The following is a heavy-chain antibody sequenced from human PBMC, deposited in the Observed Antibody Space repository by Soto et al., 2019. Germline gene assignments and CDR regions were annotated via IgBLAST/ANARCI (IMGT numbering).Heavy chain of an antibody. J-gene: IGHJ5*02. CDR3: ARVRDIVVVPAATNWFDP. CDR2: INPNSGGT. Sequence: VKVSCTASGYTFTGYYMHWVRQAPGQGLEWMGWINPNSGGTNYAQKFQGRVTMTRDTSISTAYMEPSRLRSDDTAVYYCARVRDIVVVPAATNWFDPWGQGTLVTVSS. D-gene: IGHD2-2*01. CDR1: GYTFTGYY. V-gene: IGHV1-2*02.